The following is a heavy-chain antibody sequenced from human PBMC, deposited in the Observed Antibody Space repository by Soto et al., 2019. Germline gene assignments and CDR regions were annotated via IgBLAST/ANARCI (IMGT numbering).Heavy chain of an antibody. Sequence: SETLSLTCTVSGGSISSYYWSWIRQPPGKGLEWIGYIYYSGSTNYNPSLKSRVTISVDTSKNQYSLKLSSVTAADTAVYYCARDLPWLGDYYYYYMDVWGKGTTVTVSS. D-gene: IGHD3-10*01. V-gene: IGHV4-59*01. J-gene: IGHJ6*03. CDR3: ARDLPWLGDYYYYYMDV. CDR2: IYYSGST. CDR1: GGSISSYY.